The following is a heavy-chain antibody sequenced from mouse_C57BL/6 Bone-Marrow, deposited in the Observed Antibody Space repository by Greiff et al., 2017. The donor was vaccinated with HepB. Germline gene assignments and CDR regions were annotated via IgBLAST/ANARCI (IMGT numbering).Heavy chain of an antibody. D-gene: IGHD1-1*01. V-gene: IGHV1-39*01. J-gene: IGHJ3*01. CDR3: ARPRYGSSYERFAY. Sequence: EVQLQQSGPELVKPGASVKISCKASGYSFTDYNMNWVKQSNGKSLEWIGVINPNYGTTSYNQKFKGKATLTVDQSSSTAYMQLNSLTSEDSAVYYWARPRYGSSYERFAYWGQGTLVTVSA. CDR1: GYSFTDYN. CDR2: INPNYGTT.